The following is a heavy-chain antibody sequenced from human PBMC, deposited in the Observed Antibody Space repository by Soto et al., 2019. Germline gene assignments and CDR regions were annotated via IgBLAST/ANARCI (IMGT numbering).Heavy chain of an antibody. CDR2: IIPIFGTA. CDR3: AREGGDSSSWYGAFDI. V-gene: IGHV1-69*01. D-gene: IGHD6-13*01. J-gene: IGHJ3*02. Sequence: QVQLVQSGAEVKKPGSSVKVSCKASGGTFSSYAISWVRQAPGQGLEWMGGIIPIFGTANYAQKFQGRVTITADESTRAAYMELSSLRSEDTAVYYCAREGGDSSSWYGAFDIWGQGTMVTVSS. CDR1: GGTFSSYA.